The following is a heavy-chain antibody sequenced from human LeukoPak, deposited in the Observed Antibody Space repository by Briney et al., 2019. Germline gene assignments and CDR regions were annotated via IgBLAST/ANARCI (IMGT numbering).Heavy chain of an antibody. CDR3: AKGSVAGIRNYFDN. CDR2: ISYDGSNK. Sequence: GGSLRLSCAASGFTFISYGMHWVRQAPGKGPEWLAVISYDGSNKLYADSVKGRFTITRDNSKNTLYLEMISLRPDDTAVYYCAKGSVAGIRNYFDNWGQGTLVTVSS. D-gene: IGHD6-19*01. CDR1: GFTFISYG. V-gene: IGHV3-30*18. J-gene: IGHJ4*02.